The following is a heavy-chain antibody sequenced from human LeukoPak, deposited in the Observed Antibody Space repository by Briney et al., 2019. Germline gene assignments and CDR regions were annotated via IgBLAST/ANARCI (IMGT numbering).Heavy chain of an antibody. D-gene: IGHD1-14*01. Sequence: PSETLSLTCAVYGGSFSGYYWSWIRQPPGKGLEWIGEINHSGSTNYNPSLKSRVTISVDTSKNQFSLKLSSVTAADTAVYYCARGRGVLKARKLNWFDPWGQGTLVTVSS. CDR1: GGSFSGYY. CDR3: ARGRGVLKARKLNWFDP. CDR2: INHSGST. J-gene: IGHJ5*02. V-gene: IGHV4-34*01.